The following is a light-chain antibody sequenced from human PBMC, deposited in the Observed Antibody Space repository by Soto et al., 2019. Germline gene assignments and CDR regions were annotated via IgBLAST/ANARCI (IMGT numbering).Light chain of an antibody. CDR1: QSVSSN. Sequence: EIVMTQSPATLSVSPGERATLSCRASQSVSSNLAWYRQKPGQAPRLLIYGASTRATGIPARFSGSGSGTEFTLTISSLQSEDFAVYYCQQYNNWLWTFGQGTKVDI. CDR3: QQYNNWLWT. CDR2: GAS. V-gene: IGKV3-15*01. J-gene: IGKJ1*01.